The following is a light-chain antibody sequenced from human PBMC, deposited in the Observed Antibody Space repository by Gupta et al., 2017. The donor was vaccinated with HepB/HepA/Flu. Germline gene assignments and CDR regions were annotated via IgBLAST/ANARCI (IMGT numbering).Light chain of an antibody. J-gene: IGKJ2*01. Sequence: DVVMTQSPVSLPVTLGQPASISCRSSQSLVYSDGKTFVSWFQQRPGQYPRRLIDQVSNRASGVPDRFSGGGSGTDFTLKISRVEAEDVGLYYCMQGTYWPKTFGQGTKLEI. CDR3: MQGTYWPKT. CDR2: QVS. CDR1: QSLVYSDGKTF. V-gene: IGKV2-30*01.